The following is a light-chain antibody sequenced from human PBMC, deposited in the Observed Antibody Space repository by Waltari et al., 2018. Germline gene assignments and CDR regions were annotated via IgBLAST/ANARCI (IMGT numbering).Light chain of an antibody. J-gene: IGKJ1*01. CDR1: QPITTW. CDR2: DAA. Sequence: DIQMTQSPSTLSASVGDRVTITCRASQPITTWVAWYQQKPGQAPHLLIYDAARLEFGVPTRFSGSGSGTEFTLTISSLRPDDFATYYCQQYDTYWTFGQGTKVDIK. CDR3: QQYDTYWT. V-gene: IGKV1-5*01.